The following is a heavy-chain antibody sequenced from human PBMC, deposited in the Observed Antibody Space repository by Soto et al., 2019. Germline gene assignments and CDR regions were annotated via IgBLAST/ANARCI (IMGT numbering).Heavy chain of an antibody. CDR1: GFIFTDAW. J-gene: IGHJ4*02. CDR2: VKTKAQGERK. Sequence: EVQLVASGGGLVRHGGTLRLSGATSGFIFTDAWMNWVRQAPGKGLDWVGRVKTKAQGERKDYGEAVQGRFSISRDDAKHRPHLPMTSRRTVDIAVYYCHRGSVEVYWCQGVLVTFSS. V-gene: IGHV3-15*07. CDR3: HRGSVEVY. D-gene: IGHD2-8*01.